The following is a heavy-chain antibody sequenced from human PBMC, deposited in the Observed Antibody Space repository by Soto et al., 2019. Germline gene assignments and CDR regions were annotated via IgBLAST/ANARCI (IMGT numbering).Heavy chain of an antibody. CDR2: IYPGDSDT. CDR3: ARVRTSYYFDY. Sequence: GESLKISCKGSGYSFTTNWIGWVGQMPGKGLEWIGIIYPGDSDTRYSPSFQGQVIISADKSINTAYLQWGSLKASDTAMYYCARVRTSYYFDYWGQGTLVTVSS. CDR1: GYSFTTNW. V-gene: IGHV5-51*01. J-gene: IGHJ4*02.